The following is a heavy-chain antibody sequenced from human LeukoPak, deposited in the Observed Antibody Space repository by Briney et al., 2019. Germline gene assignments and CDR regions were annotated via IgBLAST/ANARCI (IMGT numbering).Heavy chain of an antibody. CDR2: MPYDGTNK. V-gene: IGHV3-30*03. CDR1: GFTFSTYR. CDR3: ARVWVASGWYRAFDV. J-gene: IGHJ3*01. Sequence: GGSLRLSCAASGFTFSTYRMHWVRQAPGKGLEWVSLMPYDGTNKYYADSVKGRFTISRDNSKNTLYLQMNSLRAEDTAVYYCARVWVASGWYRAFDVCGQGTMVTVSS. D-gene: IGHD6-19*01.